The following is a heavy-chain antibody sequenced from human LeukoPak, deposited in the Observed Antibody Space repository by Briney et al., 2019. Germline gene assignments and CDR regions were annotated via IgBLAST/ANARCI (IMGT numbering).Heavy chain of an antibody. CDR1: GASISSGGFY. V-gene: IGHV4-31*03. J-gene: IGHJ6*03. CDR3: TRNTGIAAVGNPSYYFYYYMDV. D-gene: IGHD6-13*01. CDR2: VYDSGST. Sequence: PSQTLSLTCTVSGASISSGGFYWSWIRQYPGKGLEWIGCVYDSGSTFYNPSLQSRASISRDTSKNQFSLRVISVTAADTAVYFCTRNTGIAAVGNPSYYFYYYMDVWGKGTTVTVSS.